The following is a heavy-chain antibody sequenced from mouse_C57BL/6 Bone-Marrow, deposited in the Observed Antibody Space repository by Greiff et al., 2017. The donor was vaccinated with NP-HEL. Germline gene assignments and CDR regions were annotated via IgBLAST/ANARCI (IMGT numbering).Heavy chain of an antibody. J-gene: IGHJ1*03. V-gene: IGHV14-1*01. CDR2: IDPEDGDT. D-gene: IGHD1-1*01. CDR1: GFNIKDYY. Sequence: EVQLHQSGAELVRPGASVKLSCTASGFNIKDYYMHWVKQRPEQGLEWIGRIDPEDGDTEYAPKFQGKATMTADTSSNTAYLQLSSLTSEDTAVYYCTPFTTVDWYFDVWGTGTTVTVSS. CDR3: TPFTTVDWYFDV.